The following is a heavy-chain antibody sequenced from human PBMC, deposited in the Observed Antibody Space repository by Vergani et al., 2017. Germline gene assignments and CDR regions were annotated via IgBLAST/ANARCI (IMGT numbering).Heavy chain of an antibody. D-gene: IGHD5-24*01. Sequence: EVQLVESGGRVVQPGGSLRLSCAAAGFTFDEYTMEWVRQSPGKRLEWVALISWDGDSTKYADSVKGRFTISKDISKNTLYLQMNSLRGDDTAVYYCARESRDTPSSLDYWGQGTLGTGPS. V-gene: IGHV3-43*01. CDR3: ARESRDTPSSLDY. CDR2: ISWDGDST. CDR1: GFTFDEYT. J-gene: IGHJ4*02.